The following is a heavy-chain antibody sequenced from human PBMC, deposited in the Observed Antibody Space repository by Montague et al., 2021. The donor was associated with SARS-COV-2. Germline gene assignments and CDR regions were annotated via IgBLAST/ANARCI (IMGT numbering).Heavy chain of an antibody. CDR1: GFTFNSYG. CDR3: ARSKGVVINGVCDY. Sequence: SLRLSCAASGFTFNSYGMHWVRQAPGKGLEWVAVIWYDGSNKYYADSVKGRFTISRDKSKNTLYLQMNSLRAEDTAVYYCARSKGVVINGVCDYWGQGTLVTVSS. J-gene: IGHJ4*02. CDR2: IWYDGSNK. V-gene: IGHV3-33*01. D-gene: IGHD3-3*01.